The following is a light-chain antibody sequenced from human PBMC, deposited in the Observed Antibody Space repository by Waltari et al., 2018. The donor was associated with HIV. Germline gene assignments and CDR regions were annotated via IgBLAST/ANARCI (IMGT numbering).Light chain of an antibody. Sequence: QLSQSTPTLPSSVSPRVTITCRASQDIKKWLAWYQKKPGKAPKLLIYQASLLDNGVSPRFSGDGSGTEFTLTITNLHPDDVATYFCQQYNSYPLIFGGGTKVQ. J-gene: IGKJ4*01. CDR3: QQYNSYPLI. CDR2: QAS. CDR1: QDIKKW. V-gene: IGKV1-5*03.